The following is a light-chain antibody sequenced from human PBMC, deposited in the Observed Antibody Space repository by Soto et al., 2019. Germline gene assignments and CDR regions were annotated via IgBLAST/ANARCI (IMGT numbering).Light chain of an antibody. CDR3: AAWDDSLSGNWV. V-gene: IGLV1-47*01. Sequence: QSVLTQPPSASGTPGQRVTITCSGRSSNIGSNYVYWYQQLPGTAPKLLIYRNNQRPSGVPDRFSGSKSGTSASLAISGLRSEDEADYYCAAWDDSLSGNWVFGGGTKVTVL. J-gene: IGLJ3*02. CDR1: SSNIGSNY. CDR2: RNN.